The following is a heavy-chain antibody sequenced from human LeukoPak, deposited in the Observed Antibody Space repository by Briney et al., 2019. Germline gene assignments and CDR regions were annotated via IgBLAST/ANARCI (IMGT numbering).Heavy chain of an antibody. J-gene: IGHJ6*03. CDR3: ARFSEVYYYVDV. CDR1: GFTFSSYE. D-gene: IGHD2/OR15-2a*01. Sequence: PGGSLRLSCAASGFTFSSYEMNWVRQAPGKGLEWVSYISSIGSTIYYADSVKGRFTISRDNAKKSLYLQMNSLRDEATAVYFCARFSEVYYYVDVWGTGTTVTVSS. V-gene: IGHV3-48*03. CDR2: ISSIGSTI.